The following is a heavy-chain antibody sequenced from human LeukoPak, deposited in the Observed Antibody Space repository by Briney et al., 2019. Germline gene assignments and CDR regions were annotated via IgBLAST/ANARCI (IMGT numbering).Heavy chain of an antibody. CDR3: AREINKWFDP. CDR1: GFTFSSHW. CDR2: ISPDGSTT. J-gene: IGHJ5*02. Sequence: GGSLRLSCAASGFTFSSHWMHWVRQAPGKGLVWVSRISPDGSTTKNADSVKGRFTISRDSARSTLFLQLNSLRAEDTAVYYCAREINKWFDPWGQGTLVTVSS. V-gene: IGHV3-74*03.